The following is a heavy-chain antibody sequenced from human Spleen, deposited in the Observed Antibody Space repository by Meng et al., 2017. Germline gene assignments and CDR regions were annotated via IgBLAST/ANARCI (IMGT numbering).Heavy chain of an antibody. D-gene: IGHD1-1*01. V-gene: IGHV3-74*01. CDR1: GFTFTDHW. CDR2: INPDGSNP. CDR3: TNDRLNH. J-gene: IGHJ1*01. Sequence: EVQCVGSGGGLAQPGGSLGLSCAGSGFTFTDHWMHWVRQGPGKGLVWVSRINPDGSNPTYADSVKGRFTISRDNAKNTVYLQMNSLRAEDTAVYYCTNDRLNHWGQGALVTVSS.